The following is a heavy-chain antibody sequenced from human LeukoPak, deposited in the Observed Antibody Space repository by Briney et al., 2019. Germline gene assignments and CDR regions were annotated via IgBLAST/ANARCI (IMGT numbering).Heavy chain of an antibody. V-gene: IGHV3-23*01. CDR2: ISGSGGGI. D-gene: IGHD6-13*01. CDR1: GFTFSSYA. CDR3: AKEPIAAAGTED. J-gene: IGHJ4*02. Sequence: GGSLRLSCAASGFTFSSYAMSWVREAPGKGLEWVSAISGSGGGIYYADSVKGRFNISSDNSKNTLYLQMNSLRAEDTAVYYCAKEPIAAAGTEDWGQGTLVTVSS.